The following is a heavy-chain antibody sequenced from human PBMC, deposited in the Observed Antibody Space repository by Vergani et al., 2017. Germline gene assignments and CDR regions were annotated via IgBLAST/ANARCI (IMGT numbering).Heavy chain of an antibody. D-gene: IGHD5-12*01. V-gene: IGHV1-24*01. CDR3: ATPRLRFSYYYYYGMDV. J-gene: IGHJ6*02. CDR2: FDPEDGET. Sequence: QVQLVQSGAEVKKPGASVKVSCKVSGYTLTELSMHWVRQAPGKGLEWMGGFDPEDGETIYAQKFQGRVTMPEDTSTDTAYMELSSLRSEDTAVYYCATPRLRFSYYYYYGMDVWGQGTTVTVSS. CDR1: GYTLTELS.